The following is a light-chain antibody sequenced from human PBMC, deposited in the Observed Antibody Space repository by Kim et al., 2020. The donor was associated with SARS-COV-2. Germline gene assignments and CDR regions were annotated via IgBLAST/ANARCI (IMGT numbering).Light chain of an antibody. CDR2: QDT. Sequence: DKYACWYQQKPGQSPVLVIYQDTKRPSGIPERFSGSNSGNTATLTISGTQAMDEADYYCQAWDSSTFYVFGPGTKVTVL. J-gene: IGLJ1*01. CDR3: QAWDSSTFYV. CDR1: DKY. V-gene: IGLV3-1*01.